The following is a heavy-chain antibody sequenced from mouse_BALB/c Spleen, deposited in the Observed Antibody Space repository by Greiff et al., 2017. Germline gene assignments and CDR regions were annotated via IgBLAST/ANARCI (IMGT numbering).Heavy chain of an antibody. CDR1: GFTFSDYY. D-gene: IGHD2-4*01. J-gene: IGHJ4*01. V-gene: IGHV5-4*02. CDR3: ARGGIYYDYDAFYYAMDY. Sequence: EVKLQESGGGLVKPGGSLKLSCAASGFTFSDYYMYWVRQTPEKRLEWVATISDGGSYTYYPDSVKGRFTISRDNAKNNLYLQMSSLKSEDTAMYYCARGGIYYDYDAFYYAMDYWGQGTSVTVSS. CDR2: ISDGGSYT.